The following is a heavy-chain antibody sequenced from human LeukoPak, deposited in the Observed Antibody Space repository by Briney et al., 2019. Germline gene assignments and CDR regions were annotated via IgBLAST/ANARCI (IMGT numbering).Heavy chain of an antibody. Sequence: SETLSLTCTVSNDSISSYYWSWIRQPPGKGLEWIGYIYYSGSTNYNPSLKSRVTISVDTSKNQFSLKLNSVTAENTAVYYGAIQSKPDYRWGAMYYWGQGNLVTASS. CDR1: NDSISSYY. V-gene: IGHV4-59*08. CDR3: AIQSKPDYRWGAMYY. CDR2: IYYSGST. D-gene: IGHD3-10*01. J-gene: IGHJ4*02.